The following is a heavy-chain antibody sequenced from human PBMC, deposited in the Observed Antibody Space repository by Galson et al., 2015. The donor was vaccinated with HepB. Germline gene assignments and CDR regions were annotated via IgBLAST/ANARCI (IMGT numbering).Heavy chain of an antibody. CDR3: ARDSHSSSWYQGFHDYYGMDV. CDR2: IGSGKNSI. D-gene: IGHD6-13*01. Sequence: SLRLSCAASGFTFSTYSMNWVRQAPGKGLEWVSSIGSGKNSINYADSVKGRFTISRDNAKNSLYLQMNSLRAEDTAVYYCARDSHSSSWYQGFHDYYGMDVWGQGTTVTVSS. J-gene: IGHJ6*02. V-gene: IGHV3-21*06. CDR1: GFTFSTYS.